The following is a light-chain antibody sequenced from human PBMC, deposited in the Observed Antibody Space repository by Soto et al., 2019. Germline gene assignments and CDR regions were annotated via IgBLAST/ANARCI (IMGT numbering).Light chain of an antibody. CDR1: NVDVGGYNY. J-gene: IGLJ1*01. Sequence: QSVLTQPASVSGSPGQSITISCTGTNVDVGGYNYVSWYQHHPGKAPKLLIFEVSNRPSGVSNRFSGSKSGNTASLTISGLQSEDEADYYCASYTIKTTYVFGSGTKVTLL. V-gene: IGLV2-14*01. CDR3: ASYTIKTTYV. CDR2: EVS.